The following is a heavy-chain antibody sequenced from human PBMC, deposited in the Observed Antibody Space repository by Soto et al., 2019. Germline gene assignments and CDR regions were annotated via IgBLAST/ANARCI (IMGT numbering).Heavy chain of an antibody. CDR2: ISYDGSNK. CDR1: GFTFSSYA. Sequence: GGSVRLSCAASGFTFSSYAMHRVRQAPGKGLEWVAVISYDGSNKYYADSVKGRFTISRDNSKNTLYLQMNSLRAEDTAVYYCARDRVRLFHRYFLWGQGTLVTVSS. CDR3: ARDRVRLFHRYFL. J-gene: IGHJ4*02. D-gene: IGHD3-22*01. V-gene: IGHV3-30-3*01.